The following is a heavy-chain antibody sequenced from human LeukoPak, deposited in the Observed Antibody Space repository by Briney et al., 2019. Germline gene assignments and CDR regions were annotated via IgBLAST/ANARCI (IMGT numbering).Heavy chain of an antibody. Sequence: PSETLSLTCTVSGGSISSYYWSWIRQPPGKGLEWIGYIYYSGSTNYNPSLKSRVTISVDTSKNQFSLKLSSVTAADTAVYYCARQRYLVATTTAFDYWGQGTLVTVSS. CDR3: ARQRYLVATTTAFDY. CDR1: GGSISSYY. V-gene: IGHV4-59*08. CDR2: IYYSGST. D-gene: IGHD5-12*01. J-gene: IGHJ4*02.